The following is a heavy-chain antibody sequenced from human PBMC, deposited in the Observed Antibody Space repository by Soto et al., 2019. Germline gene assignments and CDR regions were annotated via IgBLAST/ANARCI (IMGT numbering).Heavy chain of an antibody. CDR1: GFTFSSYG. J-gene: IGHJ3*02. CDR3: AREGLVCGGDCYAFDI. V-gene: IGHV3-33*01. Sequence: GESLKISCAASGFTFSSYGMHWVRQAPGKGLEWVAVIWYDGSNKYYADSVKGRFTISRDNSKNTLYLQMNSLRAEDTAVYYCAREGLVCGGDCYAFDIWGQGTMVTVSS. CDR2: IWYDGSNK. D-gene: IGHD2-21*02.